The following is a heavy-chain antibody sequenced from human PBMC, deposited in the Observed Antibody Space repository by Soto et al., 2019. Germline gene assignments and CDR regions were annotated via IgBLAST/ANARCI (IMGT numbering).Heavy chain of an antibody. CDR3: AKDQSSGWGLDS. CDR2: MYHDGNT. CDR1: GASITTNNW. D-gene: IGHD6-19*01. V-gene: IGHV4-4*02. Sequence: QVQLQESGPGLVKPSGTLSLICAVSGASITTNNWWSWVRQPPGKGLEWIGEMYHDGNTNYHPSLKSRVSISLDKSKNQLSRELTSVTAADTAVYYCAKDQSSGWGLDSWGQGTLVIVSS. J-gene: IGHJ4*02.